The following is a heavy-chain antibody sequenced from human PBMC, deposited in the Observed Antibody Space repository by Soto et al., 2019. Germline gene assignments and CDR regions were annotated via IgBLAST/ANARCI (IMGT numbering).Heavy chain of an antibody. J-gene: IGHJ6*02. Sequence: GGSLRLSCAASGFTFDGYAMSWVRQAPGKGLQWVSTIGGSGDGTYYADSVKGRFTISRDNSKSTLFLQMNSLRAEDTARYYCAKDRDIAYHLEGGFYYSGMDVWGQGTTVTVSS. CDR3: AKDRDIAYHLEGGFYYSGMDV. CDR2: IGGSGDGT. CDR1: GFTFDGYA. V-gene: IGHV3-23*01. D-gene: IGHD5-12*01.